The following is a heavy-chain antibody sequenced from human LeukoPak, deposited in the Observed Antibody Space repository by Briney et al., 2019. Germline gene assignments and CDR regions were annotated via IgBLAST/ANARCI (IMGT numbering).Heavy chain of an antibody. CDR2: IFPGDSDT. CDR3: ATTTGYSSGWYYLDY. CDR1: GYSFNTYW. D-gene: IGHD6-19*01. V-gene: IGHV5-51*01. Sequence: GESLKISCKDSGYSFNTYWIAWVRQMPGRGLEWMGIIFPGDSDTRYSPSFQGQVTISADKSITTAYLQWSSLKASDTAMYYCATTTGYSSGWYYLDYWGQGTLVTVSS. J-gene: IGHJ4*02.